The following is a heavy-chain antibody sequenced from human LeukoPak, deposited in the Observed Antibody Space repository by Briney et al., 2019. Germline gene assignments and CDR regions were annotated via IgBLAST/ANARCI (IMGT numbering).Heavy chain of an antibody. CDR3: ASPSRYYDSAGHDAFDI. D-gene: IGHD3-22*01. V-gene: IGHV4-34*01. CDR2: INHSGST. CDR1: GGSFSGYY. J-gene: IGHJ3*02. Sequence: SETLSLTCAVYGGSFSGYYWSWIRQPPGKGLEWIGEINHSGSTNYNPSLKSRVTISVDTSKNQFSLKLSSVTAADTAVYYCASPSRYYDSAGHDAFDIWGQGTMVTVSS.